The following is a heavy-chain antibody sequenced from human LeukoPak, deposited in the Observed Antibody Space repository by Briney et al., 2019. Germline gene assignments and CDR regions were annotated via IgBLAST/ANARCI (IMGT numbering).Heavy chain of an antibody. CDR1: GGSISSGGYY. J-gene: IGHJ4*02. V-gene: IGHV4-31*03. D-gene: IGHD6-6*01. CDR2: IYYSGST. Sequence: PSETLSLTCTVSGGSISSGGYYWSWIRQHPGKGLEWIGYIYYSGSTYYNPSLKSRVTISVDTSKNQFSLKLSSVTAADTAVYYCARDEAARPFDYWGQGTLVTVSS. CDR3: ARDEAARPFDY.